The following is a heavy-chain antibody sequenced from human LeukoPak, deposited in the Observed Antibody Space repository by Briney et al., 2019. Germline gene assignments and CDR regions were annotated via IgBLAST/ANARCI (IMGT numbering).Heavy chain of an antibody. CDR3: ARGGGTMVRGVIFAYYMDV. D-gene: IGHD3-10*01. Sequence: GASVKVSRKASGYTFTSYGISWVRQAPGQGLEWMGWISAYNGNTNYAQKLQGRVTMTTDTSTSTAYMELRSLRSDDTAVYYCARGGGTMVRGVIFAYYMDVWGKGTTVTVSS. CDR1: GYTFTSYG. CDR2: ISAYNGNT. J-gene: IGHJ6*03. V-gene: IGHV1-18*01.